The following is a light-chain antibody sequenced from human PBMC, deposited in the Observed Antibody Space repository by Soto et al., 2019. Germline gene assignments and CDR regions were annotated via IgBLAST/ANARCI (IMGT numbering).Light chain of an antibody. Sequence: IQLTQSPSSLSASVGDRVTITCRANQGISSYLAWYQQKPGKAPKLLIYAASTFQSGVPSRFSGSGSGTDFTLTISSLQPEDFSTYYCQQLNSYQVTFGQGTRLEIK. CDR3: QQLNSYQVT. CDR2: AAS. J-gene: IGKJ5*01. CDR1: QGISSY. V-gene: IGKV1-9*01.